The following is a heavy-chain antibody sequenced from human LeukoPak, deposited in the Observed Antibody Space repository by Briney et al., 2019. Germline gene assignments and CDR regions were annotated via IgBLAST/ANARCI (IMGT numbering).Heavy chain of an antibody. CDR3: ARAYCSGGSCYPFDY. CDR2: ISSSSSYI. J-gene: IGHJ4*02. D-gene: IGHD2-15*01. Sequence: GGSLRLSCAASGFTFSSYSMNWVRQAPGKGLEWVSSISSSSSYIYYADSVKGRFTISRDNAKNLLYLQMNSLRAEDTAVYCCARAYCSGGSCYPFDYWGQGTLVTVSS. CDR1: GFTFSSYS. V-gene: IGHV3-21*01.